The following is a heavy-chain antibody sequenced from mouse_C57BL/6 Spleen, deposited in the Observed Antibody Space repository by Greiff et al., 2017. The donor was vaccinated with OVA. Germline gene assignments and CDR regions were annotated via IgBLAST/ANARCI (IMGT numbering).Heavy chain of an antibody. V-gene: IGHV1-19*01. D-gene: IGHD1-1*01. CDR2: INPYNGGT. Sequence: EVQLQQSGPVLVKPGASVKMSCKASGYTFTDYYMNWVKQSHGKGLEWIGVINPYNGGTSYNQKFKGKATLTVDKSSSTAYMELNSLTSEDSAVYYCARSPHYYGSSYGAMDYWGQGTSVTVSS. J-gene: IGHJ4*01. CDR3: ARSPHYYGSSYGAMDY. CDR1: GYTFTDYY.